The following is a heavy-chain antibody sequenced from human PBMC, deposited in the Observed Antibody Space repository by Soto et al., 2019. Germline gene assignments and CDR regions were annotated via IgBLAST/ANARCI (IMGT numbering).Heavy chain of an antibody. CDR2: ISAYNGNT. Sequence: ASVKVSCKASGYTFTSYGISWVRQAPGQGLEWMGWISAYNGNTNYAQKLQGRVTMTTDTSTSTAYMELRSLRSDDTAVYYCARDRYYDSSGQTDYWGQGTLVTVSS. CDR1: GYTFTSYG. CDR3: ARDRYYDSSGQTDY. D-gene: IGHD3-22*01. V-gene: IGHV1-18*04. J-gene: IGHJ4*02.